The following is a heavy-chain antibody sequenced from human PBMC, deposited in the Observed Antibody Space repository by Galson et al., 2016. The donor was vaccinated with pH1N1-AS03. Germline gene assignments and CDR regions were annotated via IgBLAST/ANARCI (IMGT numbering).Heavy chain of an antibody. CDR3: ARGDDGAGTYYSEPNQKYYYYYYAMDV. CDR2: IYYTGIT. Sequence: ETLSLTCTVSGASISSSTYYWGWVRQPPGKGLEWIGRIYYTGITYYNPSLKSRVSISVDTSKNQFSLRLSSVTAADTAIYYCARGDDGAGTYYSEPNQKYYYYYYAMDVWGQGTTVSVSS. D-gene: IGHD3-10*01. CDR1: GASISSSTYY. V-gene: IGHV4-39*01. J-gene: IGHJ6*02.